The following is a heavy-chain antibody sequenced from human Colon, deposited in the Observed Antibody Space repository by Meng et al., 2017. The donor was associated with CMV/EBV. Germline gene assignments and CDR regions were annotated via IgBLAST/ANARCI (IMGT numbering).Heavy chain of an antibody. D-gene: IGHD6-13*01. CDR2: INHSGST. CDR3: ARYSSPMGFDP. J-gene: IGHJ5*02. Sequence: SQTRSLTCAVYGGSFSGYYWSWIRQPPGKGLEWIGEINHSGSTNYNPSLKSRVTISVDTSKNQFSLKLSSVTAADTAVYYCARYSSPMGFDPWGQGTLVTVSS. CDR1: GGSFSGYY. V-gene: IGHV4-34*01.